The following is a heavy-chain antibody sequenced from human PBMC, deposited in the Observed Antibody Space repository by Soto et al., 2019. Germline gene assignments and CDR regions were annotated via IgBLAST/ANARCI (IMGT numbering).Heavy chain of an antibody. CDR2: IYYSGST. J-gene: IGHJ6*02. D-gene: IGHD3-3*01. Sequence: SSETLSLTCTVSGGSISSYYWSWIRQPPGKGLEWIGYIYYSGSTNYNPSLKSRVTISVDTSKNQFSLKLSSVTAADTAVYYCARLSFLNYYGMDVWGQGTRVTVSS. CDR3: ARLSFLNYYGMDV. CDR1: GGSISSYY. V-gene: IGHV4-59*01.